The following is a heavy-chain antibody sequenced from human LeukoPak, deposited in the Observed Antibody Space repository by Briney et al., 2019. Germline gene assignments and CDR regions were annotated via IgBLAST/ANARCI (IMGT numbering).Heavy chain of an antibody. CDR3: ASRNDILTGYVFDF. CDR2: IYYSGGT. CDR1: GGSVSSSIYY. J-gene: IGHJ4*02. V-gene: IGHV4-39*01. D-gene: IGHD3-9*01. Sequence: PSETLSLTCTVSGGSVSSSIYYWGWIRQPPGKGLGWIGSIYYSGGTSYNPSLKSRVTISVDTSKNQFSLKLTSVTAADTAVYYCASRNDILTGYVFDFWGQGTLVTVSS.